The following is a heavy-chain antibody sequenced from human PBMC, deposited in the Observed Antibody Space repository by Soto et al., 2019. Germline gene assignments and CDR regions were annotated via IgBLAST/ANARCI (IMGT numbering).Heavy chain of an antibody. CDR1: GGSISSYY. CDR3: ARDKVTTPLYYYYGMDV. Sequence: QVQLQESGPGLVKTSETLSLTCTVSGGSISSYYWSWIRQPPGKGLEWIGYIYYSGSTNYNPSLKSRVTISVDTSKNQFSLKLSSVTAADTAVYYCARDKVTTPLYYYYGMDVWGQGTTVTVSS. D-gene: IGHD1-1*01. V-gene: IGHV4-59*01. J-gene: IGHJ6*02. CDR2: IYYSGST.